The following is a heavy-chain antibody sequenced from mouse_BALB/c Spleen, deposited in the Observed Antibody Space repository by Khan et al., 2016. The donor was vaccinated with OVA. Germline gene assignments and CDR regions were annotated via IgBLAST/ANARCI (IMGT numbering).Heavy chain of an antibody. Sequence: EVKLMESGGDLVKPGGSLKLSCAASGFTFSTYGMSWVRQTPDKRLEWVATVSTGGSYTYYPDSVKGRFTLSRDNAKNTLYLPMSSLKSEDTAMFYCTRLAYYYDSEGFAYWGQGTLVTVSA. V-gene: IGHV5-6*01. D-gene: IGHD1-1*01. J-gene: IGHJ3*01. CDR2: VSTGGSYT. CDR3: TRLAYYYDSEGFAY. CDR1: GFTFSTYG.